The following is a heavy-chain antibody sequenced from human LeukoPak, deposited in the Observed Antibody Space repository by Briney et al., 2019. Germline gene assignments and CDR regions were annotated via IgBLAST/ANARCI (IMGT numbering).Heavy chain of an antibody. V-gene: IGHV4-31*03. CDR3: ARAGGFFSPFGY. J-gene: IGHJ4*02. CDR2: IYYSGST. CDR1: GGSISSGGYY. Sequence: SEALSLTCTVSGGSISSGGYYWSWIRQHPGKGLEWIGYIYYSGSTYYNPSLKSRVTISVDTSKNQFSLKLSSVTAADTAVYYCARAGGFFSPFGYWGQGTLVTVSS. D-gene: IGHD3-3*01.